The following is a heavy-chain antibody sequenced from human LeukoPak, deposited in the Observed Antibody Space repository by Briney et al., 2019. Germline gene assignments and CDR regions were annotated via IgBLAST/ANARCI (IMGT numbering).Heavy chain of an antibody. J-gene: IGHJ4*02. CDR3: AKGNNDYCDSSGYYYGY. D-gene: IGHD3-22*01. Sequence: GGSLRLSCAASGFTFSSYAMSWVRQAPGKGLEWVSAISGSGGSTYYADSVKGRFTISRDNSKNTLYLQMSSLRAEDTAVYYCAKGNNDYCDSSGYYYGYWGQGTLVTVSS. V-gene: IGHV3-23*01. CDR2: ISGSGGST. CDR1: GFTFSSYA.